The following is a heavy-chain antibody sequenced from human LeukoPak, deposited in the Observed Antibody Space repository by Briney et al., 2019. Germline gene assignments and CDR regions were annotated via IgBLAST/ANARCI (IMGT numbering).Heavy chain of an antibody. D-gene: IGHD6-13*01. J-gene: IGHJ4*02. CDR1: GGSISSYY. CDR2: IYTSGST. Sequence: SETLSLTCTVSGGSISSYYWSWIRQPAGKGLEWIGRIYTSGSTNYNPSLKSRVTMSVDTSKNQFSLKLSSVTAADTAVYYCARDAGAAAAFYYFDFWGQGTLVTVSS. V-gene: IGHV4-4*07. CDR3: ARDAGAAAAFYYFDF.